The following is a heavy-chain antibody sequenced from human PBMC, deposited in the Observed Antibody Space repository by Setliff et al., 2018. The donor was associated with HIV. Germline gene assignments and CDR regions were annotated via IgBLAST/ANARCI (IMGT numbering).Heavy chain of an antibody. J-gene: IGHJ6*02. V-gene: IGHV3-74*01. CDR2: ITGDGTVT. D-gene: IGHD5-18*01. CDR3: ATEVEKYSYGSSGMDV. CDR1: GFNFTTYW. Sequence: PGGSLRLSCAASGFNFTTYWMHWVRQAPGKGLVWVSRITGDGTVTSVADSVKGRLTISRDNAKNRLYLQMNGLRAEDTAVYYCATEVEKYSYGSSGMDVWGQGTTVTVSS.